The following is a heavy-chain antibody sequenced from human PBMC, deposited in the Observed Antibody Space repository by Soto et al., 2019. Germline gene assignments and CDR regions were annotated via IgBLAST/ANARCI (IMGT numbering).Heavy chain of an antibody. CDR2: ISGGGDFT. V-gene: IGHV3-23*01. CDR1: GFTLTSYA. D-gene: IGHD1-26*01. Sequence: GGSLRLSCAASGFTLTSYAMSWVRQAPGKGLECVSFISGGGDFTYYADSVKGRFTIFRDTSTNTLFLQMNTLRAEDTAVYYCANDRAYGSGHELFDYRAPRTLVTVSS. J-gene: IGHJ4*02. CDR3: ANDRAYGSGHELFDY.